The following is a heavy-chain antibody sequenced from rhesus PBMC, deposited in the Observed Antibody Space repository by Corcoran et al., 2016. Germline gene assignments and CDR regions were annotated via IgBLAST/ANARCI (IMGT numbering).Heavy chain of an antibody. Sequence: EVQLVQSGAEVKRPGESLKISCKTSGYSFTSYWISWVSQMPGKGLEWMGAIDPSDSDTRYSPSFQGQVTISADKSISTTYLQWSSLKASDSATYYCAKESRSYYFDYWGQGVLVTVSS. CDR2: IDPSDSDT. J-gene: IGHJ4*01. V-gene: IGHV5-2*01. CDR3: AKESRSYYFDY. CDR1: GYSFTSYW.